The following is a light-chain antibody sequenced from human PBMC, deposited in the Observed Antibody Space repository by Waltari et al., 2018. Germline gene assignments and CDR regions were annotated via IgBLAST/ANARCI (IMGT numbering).Light chain of an antibody. V-gene: IGLV2-14*03. Sequence: QSALTQPASVSGSPGQSITIFCTGTKSDVGFYNYVSWYQQHPGKAPKVIIYDVSQRPSGISNRFSGSKSGNTASLTIFGLQADDEADYYCKSYTGTGSWVFGGGTKLTVL. CDR1: KSDVGFYNY. CDR2: DVS. J-gene: IGLJ3*02. CDR3: KSYTGTGSWV.